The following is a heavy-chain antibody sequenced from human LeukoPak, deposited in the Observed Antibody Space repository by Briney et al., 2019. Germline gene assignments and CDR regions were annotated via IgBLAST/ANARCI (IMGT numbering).Heavy chain of an antibody. CDR3: ARQFRSRTNWFHP. V-gene: IGHV4-59*08. Sequence: PSETLSLTCTVSGGSISSYYWSWIRQPPGKGLEWSGYIYYSGSTNYNPPLKSRVTISVDTSKNQFSLKLSSVTAADTAVYYCARQFRSRTNWFHPGGQGNLVTVTA. CDR2: IYYSGST. CDR1: GGSISSYY. D-gene: IGHD1-14*01. J-gene: IGHJ5*02.